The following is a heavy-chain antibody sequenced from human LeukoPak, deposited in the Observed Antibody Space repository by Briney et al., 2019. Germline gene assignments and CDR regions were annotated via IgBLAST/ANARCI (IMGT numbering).Heavy chain of an antibody. V-gene: IGHV3-48*02. J-gene: IGHJ4*02. CDR3: ARGGGYFDWLLISHFGY. CDR1: GFTFSSYS. CDR2: ISSSSSTI. Sequence: GGSLRLSCAASGFTFSSYSMNWVRQAPGKGLEWVSYISSSSSTIYYADSVKGRFTISRDNAKNSLYLQMNSLRDEDTAVYYCARGGGYFDWLLISHFGYWGQGTLVTVSS. D-gene: IGHD3-9*01.